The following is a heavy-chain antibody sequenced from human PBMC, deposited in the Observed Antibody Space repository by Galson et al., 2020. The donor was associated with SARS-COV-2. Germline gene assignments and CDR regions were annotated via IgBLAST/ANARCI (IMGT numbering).Heavy chain of an antibody. CDR2: ISTYNGNT. V-gene: IGHV1-18*01. CDR3: ARARYNIGNYNWFDP. D-gene: IGHD1-20*01. CDR1: GYTFTNYG. Sequence: GESLKISCKASGYTFTNYGISWLRQAPGQGLEWMGWISTYNGNTNYAQKFQGRITLTTDTSTNTAYMDLRSLRSDDTAVYYCARARYNIGNYNWFDPWGQGTLVTVSS. J-gene: IGHJ5*02.